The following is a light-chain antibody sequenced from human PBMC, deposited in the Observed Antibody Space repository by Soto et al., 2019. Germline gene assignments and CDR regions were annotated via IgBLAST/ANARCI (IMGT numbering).Light chain of an antibody. CDR1: QGISSK. CDR3: QQYGSSPQT. CDR2: GAS. V-gene: IGKV3-20*01. J-gene: IGKJ1*01. Sequence: EIEMTQSPSTLSESRGERATLSCRANQGISSKLAWYQQKPGKAPKLLIYGASSRESGIPSRFGGSGSGTDFTLTISRLEPEDFAVYYCQQYGSSPQTFGQGTKVDIK.